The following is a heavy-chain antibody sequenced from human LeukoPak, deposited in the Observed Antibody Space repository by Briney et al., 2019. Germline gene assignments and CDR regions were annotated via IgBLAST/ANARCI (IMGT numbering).Heavy chain of an antibody. J-gene: IGHJ4*02. D-gene: IGHD1-1*01. CDR3: ARVGPGFTLDY. V-gene: IGHV4-39*07. CDR2: IYYSGST. Sequence: SETLSLTCTVSGGSISSSSYYWGWIRQPPGKGLEWIGSIYYSGSTYYNPSLKSRVTISVDTSKNQFSLKLSSVTAADTAVYYCARVGPGFTLDYWGQGTLVTVSS. CDR1: GGSISSSSYY.